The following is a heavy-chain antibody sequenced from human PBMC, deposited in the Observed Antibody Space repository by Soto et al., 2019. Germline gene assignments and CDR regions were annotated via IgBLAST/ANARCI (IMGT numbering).Heavy chain of an antibody. V-gene: IGHV3-15*01. D-gene: IGHD3-22*01. CDR2: IKSKTDGGTT. J-gene: IGHJ4*02. CDR1: GFTFSNAW. CDR3: TTDVRDTTDYYYDSSGYFSTDY. Sequence: GGSLRLSCAASGFTFSNAWMSWVRQAPGRGLEWVGRIKSKTDGGTTDYAAPVKGRFTISRDDSKNTLYLQMNSLKTEDTAVYYCTTDVRDTTDYYYDSSGYFSTDYWGQGTLVTVSS.